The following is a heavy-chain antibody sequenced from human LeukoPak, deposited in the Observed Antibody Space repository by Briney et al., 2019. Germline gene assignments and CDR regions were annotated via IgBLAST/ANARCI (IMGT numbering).Heavy chain of an antibody. Sequence: PSETLSLTCTVSGGSISSYYWSWIRQPPGKGLEWIGYISYRGSTSYHPSLKSRLTISLDTSKNQFSLKLTSVTAADTAVYYCAGHTIAADQPALFDYWGQGTLVTVSS. CDR2: ISYRGST. CDR1: GGSISSYY. D-gene: IGHD6-13*01. CDR3: AGHTIAADQPALFDY. V-gene: IGHV4-59*08. J-gene: IGHJ4*02.